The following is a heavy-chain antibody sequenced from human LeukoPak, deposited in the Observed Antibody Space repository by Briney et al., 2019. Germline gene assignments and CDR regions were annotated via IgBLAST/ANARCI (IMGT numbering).Heavy chain of an antibody. CDR2: ISYDGSNK. CDR1: GFTFSSYS. J-gene: IGHJ4*02. Sequence: GGSLRLSCAASGFTFSSYSMNWVRQAPGKGLEWVAVISYDGSNKYYADSVKGRFTISRDNSKNTLYLQMNSLRAGDTAVYYCARARIAVAGLDYWGQGTLVTVSS. V-gene: IGHV3-30*03. CDR3: ARARIAVAGLDY. D-gene: IGHD6-19*01.